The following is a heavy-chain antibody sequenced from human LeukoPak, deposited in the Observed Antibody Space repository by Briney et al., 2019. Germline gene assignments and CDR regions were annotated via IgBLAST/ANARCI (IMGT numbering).Heavy chain of an antibody. CDR1: GFTFSSHW. V-gene: IGHV3-7*01. J-gene: IGHJ4*02. Sequence: GGSLRLSCAASGFTFSSHWMTWMRQAPGKGREGVASIKKDENENDYVDSVKGRFTISRDNAKNSLHLIINSLRVEDTAVYYCARGFYCTNGICPFDYWGQGTLVSVCS. D-gene: IGHD2-8*01. CDR2: IKKDENEN. CDR3: ARGFYCTNGICPFDY.